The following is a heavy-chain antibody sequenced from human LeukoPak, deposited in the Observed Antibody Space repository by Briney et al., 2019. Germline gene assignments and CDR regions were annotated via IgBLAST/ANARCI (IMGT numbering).Heavy chain of an antibody. Sequence: KPSETLSLTCTVSGGSISSSSYYWGWIRQPPGKGLEWIGSIYYSGSTYYNPSLKSRVTISVDTSKNQFSLKLSSVTAADTAVYYCARTTSWDGAFDYWGQGTLVTVSS. CDR3: ARTTSWDGAFDY. CDR2: IYYSGST. D-gene: IGHD4-17*01. J-gene: IGHJ4*02. V-gene: IGHV4-39*07. CDR1: GGSISSSSYY.